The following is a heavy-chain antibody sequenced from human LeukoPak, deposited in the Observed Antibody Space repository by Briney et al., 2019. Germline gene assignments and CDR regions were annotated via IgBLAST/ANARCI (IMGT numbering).Heavy chain of an antibody. D-gene: IGHD6-13*01. CDR3: ARRLIAAAGRGFYNWFDP. CDR2: INHSGST. Sequence: SQTLSLTCTVSGGSISSGSYYWSWIRQPPGKGLEWIGEINHSGSTNYNPSLKSRVTISVDTSKNQFSLKLSSVTAADTAVYYCARRLIAAAGRGFYNWFDPWGQGTLVTVSS. J-gene: IGHJ5*02. CDR1: GGSISSGSYY. V-gene: IGHV4-39*07.